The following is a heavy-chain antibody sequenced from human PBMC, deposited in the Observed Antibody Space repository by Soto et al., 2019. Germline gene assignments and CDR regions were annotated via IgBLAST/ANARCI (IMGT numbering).Heavy chain of an antibody. CDR3: AKGPTVFGAVISFDYYYGMYV. CDR2: ISGSGAGT. CDR1: GFTFSTSA. V-gene: IGHV3-23*01. Sequence: GGSLRLSCTASGFTFSTSAMGWVRQAPGRGLEWVSGISGSGAGTYYADSVKGRFTISRDNSKNTLYLQMSGLSAEDAAVYYCAKGPTVFGAVISFDYYYGMYVWGQGTPVTVSS. J-gene: IGHJ6*02. D-gene: IGHD3-3*01.